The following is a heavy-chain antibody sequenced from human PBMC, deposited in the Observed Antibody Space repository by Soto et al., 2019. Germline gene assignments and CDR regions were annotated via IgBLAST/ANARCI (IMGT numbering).Heavy chain of an antibody. V-gene: IGHV3-74*01. D-gene: IGHD6-19*01. CDR3: ARDTIRYSSGWYGRDYSYYGMDV. Sequence: GGSLRLSCAASGFTFSSYWMHWVRQAPGKGLVWVSRFNSDGSSTSYADSVKGRFTISRDNAKNTLYLQMNSLRAEDTAVYYCARDTIRYSSGWYGRDYSYYGMDVWGQGTTVTVSS. CDR2: FNSDGSST. CDR1: GFTFSSYW. J-gene: IGHJ6*02.